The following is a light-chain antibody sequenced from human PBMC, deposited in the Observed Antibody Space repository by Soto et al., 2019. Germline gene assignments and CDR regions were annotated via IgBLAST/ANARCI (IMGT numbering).Light chain of an antibody. CDR1: QSVLYSSNNKNY. V-gene: IGKV4-1*01. CDR3: HQYYSTPVT. CDR2: WAS. Sequence: DIVMTQSPDSLAVSLGERATINCKSSQSVLYSSNNKNYLAWYQQKPGQPPKLLIYWASTRESGVPDRFSGSGSRTDFTLTISSLQAEDVAVYYCHQYYSTPVTFGGGTKVEIK. J-gene: IGKJ4*01.